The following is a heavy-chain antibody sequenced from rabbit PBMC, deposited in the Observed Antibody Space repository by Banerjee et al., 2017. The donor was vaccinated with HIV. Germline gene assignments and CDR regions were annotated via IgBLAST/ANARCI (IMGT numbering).Heavy chain of an antibody. CDR2: IDAGYRAKT. Sequence: QSLEESGGDLVKPGASLTLTCTASGFSFSSSYWICWVRQAPGKGLEWIACIDAGYRAKTYYASWAKGRFTVSKTSSTTVTLQMTSLTAADTATYFCARYRHDYGVALDLWGQGTLVTVS. CDR1: GFSFSSSYW. V-gene: IGHV1S40*01. J-gene: IGHJ3*01. D-gene: IGHD2-1*01. CDR3: ARYRHDYGVALDL.